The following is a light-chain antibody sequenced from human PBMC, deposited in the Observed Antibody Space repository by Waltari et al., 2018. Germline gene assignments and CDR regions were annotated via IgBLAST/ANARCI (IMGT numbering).Light chain of an antibody. CDR3: QQYINRPRT. Sequence: EIILTQSPATLSVFPGEETSLSCRASRSVNNNLAWYQHKPGQAPRLLISGAAIRATGIPARFRGSGSGTEFTLTISSLQSEDLAVYYCQQYINRPRTFGQGTKVEIK. J-gene: IGKJ1*01. CDR1: RSVNNN. V-gene: IGKV3-15*01. CDR2: GAA.